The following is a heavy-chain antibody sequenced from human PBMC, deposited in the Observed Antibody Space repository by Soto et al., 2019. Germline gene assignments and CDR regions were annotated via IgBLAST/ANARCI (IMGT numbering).Heavy chain of an antibody. CDR3: AREPATGQYYYDSSGKNRGGYYFDY. CDR1: GFTFSDYY. Sequence: GGSLRLSCAASGFTFSDYYMSWIRQAPGKGLEWVSYISSSSSYTNYADSVKGRFTISRDNAKNSLYLQMNSLRAEDTAVYYCAREPATGQYYYDSSGKNRGGYYFDYWGQGTLVTVSS. J-gene: IGHJ4*02. CDR2: ISSSSSYT. D-gene: IGHD3-22*01. V-gene: IGHV3-11*06.